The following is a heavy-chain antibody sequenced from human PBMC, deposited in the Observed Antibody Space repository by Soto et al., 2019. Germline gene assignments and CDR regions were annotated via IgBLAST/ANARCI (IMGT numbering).Heavy chain of an antibody. V-gene: IGHV3-23*01. Sequence: GGSLRLSCAASGFTFSSYAMSWVRQAPGKGLEWVSAISGSGGSTYYADSVKGRFTISRDNSKNTLYLQMNSLRAEDTAVYYCAISVGGGYCSSTSCYTPLDYWGQGTLVTVSS. J-gene: IGHJ4*02. CDR1: GFTFSSYA. CDR2: ISGSGGST. D-gene: IGHD2-2*02. CDR3: AISVGGGYCSSTSCYTPLDY.